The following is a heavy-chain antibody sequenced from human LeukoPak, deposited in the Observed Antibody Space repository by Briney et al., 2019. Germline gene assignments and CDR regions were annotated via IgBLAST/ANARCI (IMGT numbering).Heavy chain of an antibody. J-gene: IGHJ4*02. CDR2: IDHSGST. V-gene: IGHV4-34*01. CDR1: GGSFSGYY. Sequence: SETLSLTCAVYGGSFSGYYWSWIRQPPGKGLEWIGEIDHSGSTNYNPSLKSRVTISVDTSKNQFSLKLNSVTAADTAVYYCARGVIGADTSGPYFDYWGQGTLVTVSS. CDR3: ARGVIGADTSGPYFDY. D-gene: IGHD3-22*01.